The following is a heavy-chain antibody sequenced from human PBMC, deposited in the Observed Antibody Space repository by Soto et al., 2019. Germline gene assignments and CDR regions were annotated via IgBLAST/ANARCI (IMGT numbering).Heavy chain of an antibody. V-gene: IGHV3-23*01. CDR1: GFTFSSYA. J-gene: IGHJ3*02. Sequence: GGSLRLSCAASGFTFSSYAMSWVRQAPGKGLEWVSAISGSGGGIQYADSVRGRFTVSRDNSKNTLYLQMDSLRAEDPAVYYCAKDLIENNGIWEPFNRWGQGKEVTVSS. D-gene: IGHD2-8*01. CDR2: ISGSGGGI. CDR3: AKDLIENNGIWEPFNR.